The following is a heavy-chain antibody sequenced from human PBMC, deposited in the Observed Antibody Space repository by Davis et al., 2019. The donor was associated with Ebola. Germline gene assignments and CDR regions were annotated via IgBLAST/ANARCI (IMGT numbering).Heavy chain of an antibody. CDR2: IYYTGNT. CDR1: GGSISRSSYY. D-gene: IGHD2-15*01. CDR3: ASPIVSFPNWFDP. J-gene: IGHJ5*02. Sequence: MPSETLSLTCTVSGGSISRSSYYWGWIRQPPGKGLEWIGSIYYTGNTYYNPSLKSRVSISVNTSNNQFSLKLNSVTAADTAVYYCASPIVSFPNWFDPWGQGTLVTVSS. V-gene: IGHV4-39*01.